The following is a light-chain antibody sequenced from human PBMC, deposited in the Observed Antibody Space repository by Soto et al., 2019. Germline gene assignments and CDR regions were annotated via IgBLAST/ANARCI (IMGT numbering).Light chain of an antibody. CDR2: DVS. J-gene: IGLJ2*01. V-gene: IGLV2-14*03. CDR1: GSDY. Sequence: QSALTQPASVSGSPGQSITISCTGTGSDYVSWYQQHPGKAPRLIIYDVSDRPSGVSNRFSGSKSGNTASLTISGLQAEDEAHYHCCSYKASSVLFGGGTKLTVL. CDR3: CSYKASSVL.